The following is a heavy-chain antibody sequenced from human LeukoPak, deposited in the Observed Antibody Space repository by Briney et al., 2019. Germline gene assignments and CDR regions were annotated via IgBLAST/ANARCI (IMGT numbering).Heavy chain of an antibody. CDR1: GGTFSSYA. V-gene: IGHV1-69*04. J-gene: IGHJ3*02. D-gene: IGHD7-27*01. CDR2: IIPILGIA. CDR3: ASRTGDLRVDAFDI. Sequence: SVKVSRKASGGTFSSYAISWVRQAPGQGLEWMGRIIPILGIANYAQKFQGRVTITADKSTSTAYMELSSLRSEDTAVYYCASRTGDLRVDAFDIWGQGTMVTVSS.